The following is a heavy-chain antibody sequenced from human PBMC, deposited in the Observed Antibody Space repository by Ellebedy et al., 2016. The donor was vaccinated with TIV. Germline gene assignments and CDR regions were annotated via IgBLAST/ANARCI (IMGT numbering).Heavy chain of an antibody. CDR1: GGSISSSSYY. CDR3: ARGHPAAGPDHYYYYMDV. Sequence: SETLSLTXTVSGGSISSSSYYWGWIRQPPGKGLEWIGSIYYSGSTYYNPSLKSRVTISVDTSKNQFSLKLSSVTAADTAVYYCARGHPAAGPDHYYYYMDVWGKGTTVTVSS. D-gene: IGHD6-13*01. CDR2: IYYSGST. V-gene: IGHV4-39*07. J-gene: IGHJ6*03.